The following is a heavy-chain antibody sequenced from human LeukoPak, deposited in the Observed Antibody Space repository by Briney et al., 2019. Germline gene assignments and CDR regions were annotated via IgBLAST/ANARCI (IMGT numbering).Heavy chain of an antibody. CDR2: ISGSGGST. J-gene: IGHJ4*02. V-gene: IGHV3-23*01. CDR3: AKGIRIFDY. D-gene: IGHD5-18*01. Sequence: GGSLRLSCVASGFTFSSFAMSWVRQAPGKGLEWVSAISGSGGSTYYADSVKGRFTISRDNYKNTLYLQMNSLRAEDTAVYYCAKGIRIFDYWGQGTLVTVSS. CDR1: GFTFSSFA.